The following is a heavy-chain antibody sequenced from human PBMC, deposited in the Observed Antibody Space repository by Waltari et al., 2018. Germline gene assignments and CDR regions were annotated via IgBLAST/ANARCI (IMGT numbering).Heavy chain of an antibody. J-gene: IGHJ6*02. Sequence: EEQLVESGGGLAQPGESLRLSCAASGFTFSRYWMDWVRQAPGKGLVWGARINSEGSSTTYADSVKGRFTISRDNGKNTLYVQMNRLRAEDTAVYYCARVATKTYSSPVPGRPYYYGMDVWGQGTTVTVSS. CDR2: INSEGSST. V-gene: IGHV3-74*01. CDR3: ARVATKTYSSPVPGRPYYYGMDV. D-gene: IGHD3-22*01. CDR1: GFTFSRYW.